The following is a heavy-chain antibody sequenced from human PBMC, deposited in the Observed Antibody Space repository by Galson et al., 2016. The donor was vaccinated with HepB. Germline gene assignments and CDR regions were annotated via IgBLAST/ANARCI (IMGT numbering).Heavy chain of an antibody. J-gene: IGHJ6*03. CDR3: AKVSDDYSDYRRSYYYYYMGV. CDR1: GFSFSNYA. Sequence: SLRLSCAASGFSFSNYAMNWVRQAPGKGLEWVSVISGSGHSTNYADSVKGRFTISRDNSKSTLYLQMNGPRAEDTAVYYCAKVSDDYSDYRRSYYYYYMGVWGKGTAVTVSS. V-gene: IGHV3-23*01. D-gene: IGHD4-11*01. CDR2: ISGSGHST.